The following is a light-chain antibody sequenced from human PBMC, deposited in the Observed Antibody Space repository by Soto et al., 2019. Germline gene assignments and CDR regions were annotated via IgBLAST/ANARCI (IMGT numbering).Light chain of an antibody. Sequence: EIVFTQAPATLSLSPGERATLSCRASQSLSGNLALAWYQHKPGQAPRLLIYDTSNRATGIPARFSGSGSGTDFTLTISSLEPEDFAVYYCQQRSNWPPNTFGGGTKVDIK. CDR2: DTS. J-gene: IGKJ4*01. V-gene: IGKV3-11*01. CDR1: QSLSGN. CDR3: QQRSNWPPNT.